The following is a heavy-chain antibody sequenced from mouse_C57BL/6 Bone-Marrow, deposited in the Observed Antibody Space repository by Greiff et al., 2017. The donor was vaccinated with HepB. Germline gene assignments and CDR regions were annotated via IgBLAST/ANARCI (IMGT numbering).Heavy chain of an antibody. J-gene: IGHJ1*03. CDR1: GYTFTSYG. CDR2: IYPRSGNT. Sequence: QVQLQQSGAELARPGASVKLSCKASGYTFTSYGISWVKQRAGQGLEWIGEIYPRSGNTYYNEKFKGKATLTADKSSSTAYMELRSLTSEDSAVYFCARYFGWYFDVWGTGTTVTVSS. V-gene: IGHV1-81*01. CDR3: ARYFGWYFDV.